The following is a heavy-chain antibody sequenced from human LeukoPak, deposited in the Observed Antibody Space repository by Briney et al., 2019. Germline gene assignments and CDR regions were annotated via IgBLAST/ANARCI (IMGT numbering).Heavy chain of an antibody. CDR3: ARGTTDGYSYGRFDY. J-gene: IGHJ4*02. CDR2: IYYSGTT. D-gene: IGHD5-18*01. V-gene: IGHV4-31*03. Sequence: SETLSLTCTVSGGSISSGGFYWSWIRQHPGKGLEWLGYIYYSGTTYYNPSLKSRVTFSVDTSKNQFSLKLNPVTAADTALYYCARGTTDGYSYGRFDYWGQGTLVTASS. CDR1: GGSISSGGFY.